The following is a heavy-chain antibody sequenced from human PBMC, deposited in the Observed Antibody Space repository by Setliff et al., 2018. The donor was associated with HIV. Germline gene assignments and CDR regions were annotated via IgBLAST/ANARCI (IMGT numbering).Heavy chain of an antibody. J-gene: IGHJ4*02. CDR1: GGTFRSHE. V-gene: IGHV1-69*13. CDR2: IVPILNTG. D-gene: IGHD3-22*01. CDR3: ARIPNHSSGFDY. Sequence: SVKVSCKASGGTFRSHEISWGRQAPGQGLEWMGGIVPILNTGNYAPKFQGRVTITADESTTTAYMELSSLRSEDTAVYYCARIPNHSSGFDYWGQGTPVTVSS.